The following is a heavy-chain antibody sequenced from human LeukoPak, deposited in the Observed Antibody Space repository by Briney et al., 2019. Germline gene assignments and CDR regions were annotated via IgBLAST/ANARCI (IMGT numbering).Heavy chain of an antibody. J-gene: IGHJ5*02. D-gene: IGHD2-2*01. CDR3: ARDKGCSSTSCFLNWFDP. CDR1: GYTFTSYG. Sequence: ASVKVSCKASGYTFTSYGISWVGQAPGQGLAWMGWISAYNGNTNYAQKLQGRVTMTTDTSTSTAYMELRSLRSDDTAVYYCARDKGCSSTSCFLNWFDPWGQGTLVTVSS. V-gene: IGHV1-18*01. CDR2: ISAYNGNT.